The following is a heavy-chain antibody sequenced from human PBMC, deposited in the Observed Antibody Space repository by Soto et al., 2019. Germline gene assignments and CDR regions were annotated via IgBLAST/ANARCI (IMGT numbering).Heavy chain of an antibody. CDR3: ARAPPYMITFGGVIVAYYFDY. D-gene: IGHD3-16*02. CDR2: IYHSGST. V-gene: IGHV4-38-2*02. CDR1: GYSIRNGYY. Sequence: SETLSLTCTVSGYSIRNGYYWGWIRQPPGKGLEWIGTIYHSGSTNYNPSLKSRVTISVDTSKNQFSLKLSSVTAADTAVYYCARAPPYMITFGGVIVAYYFDYWGQGTLVTVSS. J-gene: IGHJ4*02.